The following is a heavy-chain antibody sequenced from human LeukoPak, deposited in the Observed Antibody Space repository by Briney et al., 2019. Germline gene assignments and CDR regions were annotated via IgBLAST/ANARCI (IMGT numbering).Heavy chain of an antibody. Sequence: SETLSLTCTVSGGSISSYYWSWIRQPAGKGLEWIGRIYTSGSTNYNPSLKSRVTMSVDTSKNQFSLKLSSVTAADTAVYYCARDDIVVVPAAMRSHYNYYMDVWGKGTTVTISS. CDR3: ARDDIVVVPAAMRSHYNYYMDV. D-gene: IGHD2-2*01. CDR2: IYTSGST. CDR1: GGSISSYY. J-gene: IGHJ6*03. V-gene: IGHV4-4*07.